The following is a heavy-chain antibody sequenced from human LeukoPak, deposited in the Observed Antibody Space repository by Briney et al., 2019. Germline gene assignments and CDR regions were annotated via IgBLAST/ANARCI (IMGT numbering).Heavy chain of an antibody. CDR3: ARVKAVAGRNYYGMDV. J-gene: IGHJ6*02. D-gene: IGHD6-19*01. CDR1: GYTFTGYY. Sequence: ASVKVSCKASGYTFTGYYMHWVRQAPGQGLEWMGRINPNSGGTNYAQKFQGWVTMTRDTSISTAYMELSRLRSDDTAVYYCARVKAVAGRNYYGMDVWGQGTTVTVSS. CDR2: INPNSGGT. V-gene: IGHV1-2*04.